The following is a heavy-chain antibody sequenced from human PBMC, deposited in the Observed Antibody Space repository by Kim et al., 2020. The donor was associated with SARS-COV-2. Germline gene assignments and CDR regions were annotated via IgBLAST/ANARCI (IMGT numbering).Heavy chain of an antibody. CDR1: GFTVNSNY. J-gene: IGHJ3*02. CDR2: IYPVDST. D-gene: IGHD3-10*01. Sequence: GGSLRLSCAASGFTVNSNYMTWVRQAPGKGLEWVSDIYPVDSTHYADSVRGRFTISRDISKNTVYLQMNSLRAEDTAVYYCASDFRGVMDAFDIWGQGTMVTVSS. CDR3: ASDFRGVMDAFDI. V-gene: IGHV3-66*02.